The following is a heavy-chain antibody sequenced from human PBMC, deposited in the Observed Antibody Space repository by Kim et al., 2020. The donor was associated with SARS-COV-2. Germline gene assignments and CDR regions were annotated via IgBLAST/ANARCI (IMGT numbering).Heavy chain of an antibody. D-gene: IGHD6-13*01. CDR2: IYYSGST. Sequence: SETLSLTCTVSGGSISSSSYYWGWIRQPPGKGLEWIGSIYYSGSTYYNPSLKSRVTISVDTSKNQFSLKLSSVTAADTAVYYCARGGGYSSSWYGSGYYFDYWGQGTLVTVSS. J-gene: IGHJ4*02. CDR3: ARGGGYSSSWYGSGYYFDY. V-gene: IGHV4-39*07. CDR1: GGSISSSSYY.